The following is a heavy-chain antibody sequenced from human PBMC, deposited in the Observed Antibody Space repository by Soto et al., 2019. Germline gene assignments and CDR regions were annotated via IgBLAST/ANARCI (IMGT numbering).Heavy chain of an antibody. CDR3: ARRSSSWYFDY. D-gene: IGHD6-13*01. J-gene: IGHJ4*02. Sequence: EVQLLESGGGLVQPGGSLRLSCAASGFTFSNYAMNWVRQAPGKGLEWVSVISGSGGSTYYADSVKGRFTISRDNSKNTLYLPMNSLRAEDTAVYYCARRSSSWYFDYWGQGTLVTVSS. CDR2: ISGSGGST. V-gene: IGHV3-23*01. CDR1: GFTFSNYA.